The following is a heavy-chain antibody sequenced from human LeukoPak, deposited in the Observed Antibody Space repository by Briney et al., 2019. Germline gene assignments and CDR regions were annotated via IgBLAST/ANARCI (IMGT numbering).Heavy chain of an antibody. D-gene: IGHD5-18*01. V-gene: IGHV3-30*02. CDR2: IRYDGSNK. J-gene: IGHJ4*02. Sequence: GGSLRLSCAASGFTFSSYGMHWVRQAPGKGLEWVAFIRYDGSNKYYADSVKGRFTISRDNAKNSLYLQMNSLRAEDTALYYCAKAGSGYSNFDYWGQGTLVTVSS. CDR3: AKAGSGYSNFDY. CDR1: GFTFSSYG.